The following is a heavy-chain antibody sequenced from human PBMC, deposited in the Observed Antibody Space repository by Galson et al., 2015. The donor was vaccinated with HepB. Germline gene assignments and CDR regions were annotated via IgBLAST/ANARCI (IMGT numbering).Heavy chain of an antibody. CDR2: VYWNDDK. CDR1: GFSLRTSGVA. V-gene: IGHV2-5*01. J-gene: IGHJ4*02. Sequence: PALVKPTQTLTLTCTLSGFSLRTSGVAVGWIRQPPGKALEWLALVYWNDDKRYNPSLKSRLTITKDTSKKQVVLTMTNLDPIDTATYYCARSLGLVGPCFDNWGQGTLVTVSS. D-gene: IGHD2-8*02. CDR3: ARSLGLVGPCFDN.